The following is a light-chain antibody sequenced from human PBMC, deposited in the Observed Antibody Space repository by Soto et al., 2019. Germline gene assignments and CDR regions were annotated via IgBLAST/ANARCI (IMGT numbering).Light chain of an antibody. Sequence: DIVMTQSPPSLPVTPGEPASISCRSSQSLLHSNGYNYLDWYLQKPGQSPQLLIYLGSNRASGVPDRFSGSGSGTDFTLKISRVEAEDVGVYYCMQALQTPTFGQGTKV. J-gene: IGKJ1*01. CDR2: LGS. CDR3: MQALQTPT. V-gene: IGKV2-28*01. CDR1: QSLLHSNGYNY.